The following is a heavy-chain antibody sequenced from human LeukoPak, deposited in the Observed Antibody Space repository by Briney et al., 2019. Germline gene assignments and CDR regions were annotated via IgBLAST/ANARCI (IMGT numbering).Heavy chain of an antibody. CDR1: GFTFSDYY. Sequence: GGSLRLSCAASGFTFSDYYMSWIRQAPGKGLEWVSYISSSGSTIYYADSVKGRFTISRDNAKNSLYLQMNSLRAEDTAVYYCARDRSSTIFGVVTPLDYWGQGTLVTVSP. CDR2: ISSSGSTI. V-gene: IGHV3-11*01. CDR3: ARDRSSTIFGVVTPLDY. D-gene: IGHD3-3*01. J-gene: IGHJ4*02.